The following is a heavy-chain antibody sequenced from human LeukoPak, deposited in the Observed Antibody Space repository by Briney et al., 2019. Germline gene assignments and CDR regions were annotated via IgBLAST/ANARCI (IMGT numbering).Heavy chain of an antibody. Sequence: GGSLRLSCAASGFTFSSYWMSWVRQAPGKGLEWVANIKQDGSEKYYVDSVKGRFTISRDNAKNSLYLQMNSLRVEDTALYYCAKGGSWYRPTFFDYWGQGTLVTVSS. CDR1: GFTFSSYW. CDR3: AKGGSWYRPTFFDY. J-gene: IGHJ4*02. V-gene: IGHV3-7*03. CDR2: IKQDGSEK. D-gene: IGHD6-13*01.